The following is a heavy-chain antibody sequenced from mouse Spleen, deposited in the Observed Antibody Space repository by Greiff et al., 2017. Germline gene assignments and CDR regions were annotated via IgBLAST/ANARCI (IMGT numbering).Heavy chain of an antibody. V-gene: IGHV1-64*01. CDR3: ARCRLYQAMDY. Sequence: QVQLQQPGAELVKPGASVKLSCKASGYTFTSYWMHWVKQRPGQGLEWIGMIHPNSGSTNYNEKFKSKATLTVDKSSSTAYMQLSSLTSEDSAVYYCARCRLYQAMDYWGQGTSVTVSS. CDR1: GYTFTSYW. D-gene: IGHD2-12*01. CDR2: IHPNSGST. J-gene: IGHJ4*01.